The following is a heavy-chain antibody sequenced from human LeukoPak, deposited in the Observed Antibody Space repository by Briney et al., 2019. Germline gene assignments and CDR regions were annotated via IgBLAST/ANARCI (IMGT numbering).Heavy chain of an antibody. CDR3: ARDTVDSGYDSSGYDAFDI. CDR2: IYYSGST. CDR1: GGSISSYY. V-gene: IGHV4-59*01. D-gene: IGHD5-12*01. Sequence: SETLSLTCTVSGGSISSYYWSWIRQPPGKGLEWIGYIYYSGSTNYNPSLKSRVTISVDTSKNQFSLKLSSVTAADTAVYYCARDTVDSGYDSSGYDAFDIWGQGTMVTVSS. J-gene: IGHJ3*02.